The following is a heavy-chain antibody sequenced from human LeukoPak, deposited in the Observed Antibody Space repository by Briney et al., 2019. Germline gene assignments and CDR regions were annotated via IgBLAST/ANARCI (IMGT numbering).Heavy chain of an antibody. J-gene: IGHJ4*02. D-gene: IGHD3-22*01. CDR2: INPSGVST. Sequence: AASVKVSSTAAGYTFTSYYMHWVRQSPGQGLEWMGVINPSGVSTGYSQKFQGRVTMTRDPSTSTVYMVLGSLRSEDTAVYDCARESSVYLTWYFDYWGQGTVGTVSS. CDR3: ARESSVYLTWYFDY. V-gene: IGHV1-46*01. CDR1: GYTFTSYY.